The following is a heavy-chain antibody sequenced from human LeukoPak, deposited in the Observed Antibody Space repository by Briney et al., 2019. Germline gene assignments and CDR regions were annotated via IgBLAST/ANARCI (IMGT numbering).Heavy chain of an antibody. CDR3: ARSHYYGMDV. CDR2: TLYRSKWYN. Sequence: SQTLSLTCAISRDSVSSNSASWNWIRQPPSRCLEWLGKTLYRSKWYNDYAVSVKSRITINPDTSKNQFSLQLNSVTPEDTAVYYCARSHYYGMDVWGQGTTVTVAS. J-gene: IGHJ6*02. V-gene: IGHV6-1*01. CDR1: RDSVSSNSAS.